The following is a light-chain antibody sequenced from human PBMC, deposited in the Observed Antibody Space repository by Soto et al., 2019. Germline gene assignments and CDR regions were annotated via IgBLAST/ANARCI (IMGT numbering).Light chain of an antibody. CDR3: AAWDVSLVV. CDR1: SSNIGTNT. J-gene: IGLJ2*01. CDR2: SDN. Sequence: QSVLTQPPSASGTPGQMVTISCSGSSSNIGTNTVIWYQQLPGAAPKLLIYSDNQRPSGVPDRFAGSKSGTSASLAISGLQSEDEADYYCAAWDVSLVVFGGGTKVTVL. V-gene: IGLV1-44*01.